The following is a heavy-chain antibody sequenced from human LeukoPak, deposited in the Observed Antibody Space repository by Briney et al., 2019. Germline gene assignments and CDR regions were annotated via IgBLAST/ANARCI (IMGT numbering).Heavy chain of an antibody. CDR2: ISGSGGST. CDR3: AKDLTIQNYYDSSGGTLDAFDI. Sequence: GSLRLSCAASGFTFSSYAMSWVRQAPGKGLEWVSAISGSGGSTYYADSVKGRFTISRDNSKNTLYLQMNSLRAEDTAVYYCAKDLTIQNYYDSSGGTLDAFDIWGQGTMVTVSS. D-gene: IGHD3-22*01. CDR1: GFTFSSYA. J-gene: IGHJ3*02. V-gene: IGHV3-23*01.